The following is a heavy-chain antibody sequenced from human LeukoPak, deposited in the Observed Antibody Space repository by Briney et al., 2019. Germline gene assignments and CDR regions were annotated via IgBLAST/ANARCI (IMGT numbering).Heavy chain of an antibody. CDR2: ISYDGSNK. Sequence: GKSLRLSCAASGFTFSSYAMHWVRQAPGKGLEWVAVISYDGSNKYYADSVKGRFTISRDNSKNTLYLQMNSLRAEDTAVYYCARDPIAARPGDQNHYYYYGMDVWGQGTTVTVSS. V-gene: IGHV3-30-3*01. CDR1: GFTFSSYA. J-gene: IGHJ6*02. CDR3: ARDPIAARPGDQNHYYYYGMDV. D-gene: IGHD6-6*01.